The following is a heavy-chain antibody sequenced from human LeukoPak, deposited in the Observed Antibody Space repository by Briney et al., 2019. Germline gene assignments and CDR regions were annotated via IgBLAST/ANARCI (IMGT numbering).Heavy chain of an antibody. CDR1: GGSISSYY. J-gene: IGHJ4*02. D-gene: IGHD3-3*01. CDR2: IYYSGST. V-gene: IGHV4-59*12. CDR3: ARDLTWGFLDG. Sequence: SETLSLTCTVSGGSISSYYWSWIRQPPGKGLEWIGYIYYSGSTNYNPSLKSRVTISVDTSKNQFSLKLSSVTAADTAVYYCARDLTWGFLDGWGQGTLVTVSS.